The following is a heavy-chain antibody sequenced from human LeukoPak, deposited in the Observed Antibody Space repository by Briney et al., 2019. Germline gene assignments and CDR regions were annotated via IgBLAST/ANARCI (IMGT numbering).Heavy chain of an antibody. CDR1: GGSISSHY. D-gene: IGHD2-15*01. V-gene: IGHV4-4*07. CDR3: AREGLEDCSGASCYFLFDP. CDR2: IYTTGST. J-gene: IGHJ5*02. Sequence: SEPLSLTCTVSGGSISSHYGRWIRQPAGKGLEWIGRIYTTGSTSYNPSLNSRVTMAVDTSKNQLSLELSSVTAADTAVYYCAREGLEDCSGASCYFLFDPWGQGTLVTVSS.